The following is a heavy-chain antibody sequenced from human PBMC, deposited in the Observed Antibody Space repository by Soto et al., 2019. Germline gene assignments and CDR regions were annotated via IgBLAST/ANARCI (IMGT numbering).Heavy chain of an antibody. CDR2: ISSNGGST. Sequence: EVQLVESGGGLVQPGGSLRLSCSASGFTFSSYAMHWVRQAPGKGLEYVSAISSNGGSTYYADSVKGRFTISRDNSKNTLYLQMSSLRAEDTAVYYCVKSELRSSGWYRGLVDYWGQGTLVTVSS. D-gene: IGHD6-19*01. V-gene: IGHV3-64D*06. CDR3: VKSELRSSGWYRGLVDY. CDR1: GFTFSSYA. J-gene: IGHJ4*02.